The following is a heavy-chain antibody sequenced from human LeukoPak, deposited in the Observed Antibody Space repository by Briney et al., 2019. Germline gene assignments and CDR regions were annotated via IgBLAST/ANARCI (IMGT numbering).Heavy chain of an antibody. D-gene: IGHD2-2*01. V-gene: IGHV3-30-3*01. CDR3: AREGVVVVPAAYFDY. CDR2: ISYDGSNK. J-gene: IGHJ4*02. Sequence: PGGSLRLSCAASGFTFSSYAMHWVRQAPGKGQEWVAVISYDGSNKYYADSVKGRFTISRDNSKNTLYLQMNSLRAEDTAVYYCAREGVVVVPAAYFDYWGQGTLVTVSS. CDR1: GFTFSSYA.